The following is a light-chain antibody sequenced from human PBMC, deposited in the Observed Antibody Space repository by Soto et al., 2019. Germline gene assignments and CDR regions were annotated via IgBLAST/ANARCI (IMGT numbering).Light chain of an antibody. Sequence: QAVVTQPPSVSGAPGQRVTISCTGSRSNIGAGYDVHWYQQLPGTAPKLLIYGNSNRPSGVPDRFSGSKSGTSASLAITGLQAEDESDYYCQSYDSSLSGRVVFGGGTKLTVL. J-gene: IGLJ2*01. V-gene: IGLV1-40*01. CDR3: QSYDSSLSGRVV. CDR1: RSNIGAGYD. CDR2: GNS.